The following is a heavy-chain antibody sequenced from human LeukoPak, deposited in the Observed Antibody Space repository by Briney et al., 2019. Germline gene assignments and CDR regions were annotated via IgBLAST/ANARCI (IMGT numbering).Heavy chain of an antibody. Sequence: GGAPRLSCAAAGFTFSRYGMHWGRPGPGEGLGGGGFIRYDGSNKYYADSVKGRFTISRDNSKNTLYLQMNSLRAEDTAVYYCAKDIPRAAAGTGDAFDIWGQGTMVTVSS. D-gene: IGHD6-13*01. V-gene: IGHV3-30*02. J-gene: IGHJ3*02. CDR2: IRYDGSNK. CDR3: AKDIPRAAAGTGDAFDI. CDR1: GFTFSRYG.